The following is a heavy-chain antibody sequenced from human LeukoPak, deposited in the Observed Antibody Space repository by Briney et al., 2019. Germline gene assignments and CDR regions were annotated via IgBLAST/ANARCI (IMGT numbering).Heavy chain of an antibody. J-gene: IGHJ4*02. CDR3: AKKTSYCGGDCYPYYFDH. CDR1: GFAFGSCT. D-gene: IGHD2-21*02. V-gene: IGHV3-23*01. CDR2: ISGSGGST. Sequence: GGSLRLSCAASGFAFGSCTMGWVRQAPGKGPEWVSAISGSGGSTYYADSVKGRFTISRDNSRNTLYLQMNSLRAEDTAVYYCAKKTSYCGGDCYPYYFDHWGQGTLVTVSS.